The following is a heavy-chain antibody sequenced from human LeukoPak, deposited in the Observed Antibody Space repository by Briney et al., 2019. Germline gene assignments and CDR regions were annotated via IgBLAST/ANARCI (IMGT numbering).Heavy chain of an antibody. J-gene: IGHJ5*02. Sequence: SETLSLTCIVSGGSISSSSYYWGWIRQPPGKGLEWIGSIYYSGSTYYNPSLKSRVTISVDTSKNQFSLKLSSVTAADTAVYYCAGGGYSYGPPNWFDPWGQGTLVTVSS. CDR2: IYYSGST. V-gene: IGHV4-39*01. D-gene: IGHD5-18*01. CDR3: AGGGYSYGPPNWFDP. CDR1: GGSISSSSYY.